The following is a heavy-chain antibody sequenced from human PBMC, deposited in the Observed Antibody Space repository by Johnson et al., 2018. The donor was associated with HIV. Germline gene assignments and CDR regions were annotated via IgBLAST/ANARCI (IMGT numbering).Heavy chain of an antibody. D-gene: IGHD3-22*01. J-gene: IGHJ3*02. Sequence: VQLVESGGGLVQPDGSLKLSCAASGFTVSDSAMHWVRQTSGKGLEWVGRIRSETYSYATAYAASVKGRFTISRDDSQNTAYLQMNSLKSEDTAMYYCTSTDVIYNDDISGFVDAFDIWGQGTMVTVSS. CDR2: IRSETYSYAT. CDR1: GFTVSDSA. CDR3: TSTDVIYNDDISGFVDAFDI. V-gene: IGHV3-73*02.